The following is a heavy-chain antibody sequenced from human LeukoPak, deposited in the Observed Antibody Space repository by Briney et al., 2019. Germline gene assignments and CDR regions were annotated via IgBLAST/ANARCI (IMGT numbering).Heavy chain of an antibody. Sequence: ASETLSLTCAVSGGPFSGYFWSWIRQSSGKGLEWIGEIHNSGTTNYNPSLNSRVTISEDTSRNQFYLNLSSVTAADTAVYYCXRRYYYNLGSFPFDFWGQGTLVTVSS. J-gene: IGHJ4*02. CDR1: GGPFSGYF. V-gene: IGHV4-34*01. D-gene: IGHD3-10*01. CDR3: XRRYYYNLGSFPFDF. CDR2: IHNSGTT.